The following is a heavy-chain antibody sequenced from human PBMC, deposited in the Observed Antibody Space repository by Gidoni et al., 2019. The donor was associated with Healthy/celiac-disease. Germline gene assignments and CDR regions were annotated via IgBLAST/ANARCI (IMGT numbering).Heavy chain of an antibody. CDR2: ISSNGGST. J-gene: IGHJ4*02. V-gene: IGHV3-64*01. D-gene: IGHD3-10*01. CDR3: ARVYFGLDY. Sequence: EVQLVESGGGLVQPGGSLRVSCAVSGFTFSSYAMHWVRQAPGKGLEYVSAISSNGGSTYYANSVKGRFTISRDNSKNTLYLQMGSLRAEDMAVYYCARVYFGLDYWGQGTLVTVSS. CDR1: GFTFSSYA.